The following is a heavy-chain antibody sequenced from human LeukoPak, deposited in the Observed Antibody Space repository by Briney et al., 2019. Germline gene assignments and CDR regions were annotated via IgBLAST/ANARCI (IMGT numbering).Heavy chain of an antibody. CDR2: ISSSGSTI. D-gene: IGHD2-2*01. J-gene: IGHJ4*02. Sequence: PGGSLRLSCAASGFTFSTYAVNWIRQAPGKGLEWVSYISSSGSTIYYADSVKGRFTISRDNAKNSLYLQMNSLRAEDTAVYYCARLKTKEAAIDFWGQGTLVTVSS. CDR3: ARLKTKEAAIDF. V-gene: IGHV3-11*01. CDR1: GFTFSTYA.